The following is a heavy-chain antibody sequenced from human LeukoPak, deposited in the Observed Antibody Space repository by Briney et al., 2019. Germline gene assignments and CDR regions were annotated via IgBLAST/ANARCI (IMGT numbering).Heavy chain of an antibody. Sequence: PSETLSLTCTVSGGSISGYYWSWIRQPPGKGLEWIGYVFHSGSINYNPSLKSRVTISVDTSRNQFSLRLSSVTAADTAVYYCARDVQRWLDLQYYYHGMDVWGQGTTVTVS. CDR3: ARDVQRWLDLQYYYHGMDV. D-gene: IGHD6-19*01. CDR2: VFHSGSI. V-gene: IGHV4-59*01. J-gene: IGHJ6*02. CDR1: GGSISGYY.